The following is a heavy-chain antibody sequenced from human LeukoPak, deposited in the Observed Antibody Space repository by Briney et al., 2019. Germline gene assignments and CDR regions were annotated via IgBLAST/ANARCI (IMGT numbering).Heavy chain of an antibody. D-gene: IGHD6-13*01. Sequence: GGSLRLSCAASGFTFSSYSMNWVRQAPGKGLEWVSSISSSSSYIYYADSVKGRFTISRDNAKNSLYLQMNSLRAEDTAVYYCARDDSSSDNWLDPWGQGTLATVSS. CDR2: ISSSSSYI. CDR3: ARDDSSSDNWLDP. CDR1: GFTFSSYS. J-gene: IGHJ5*02. V-gene: IGHV3-21*01.